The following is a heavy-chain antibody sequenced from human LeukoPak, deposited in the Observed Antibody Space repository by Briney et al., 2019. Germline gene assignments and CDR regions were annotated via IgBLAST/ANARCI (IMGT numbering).Heavy chain of an antibody. V-gene: IGHV1-69*13. CDR3: ARDGRSASYYNDNWFDP. CDR2: IIPIFGTA. D-gene: IGHD3-10*01. CDR1: GGTFSSYA. J-gene: IGHJ5*02. Sequence: ASVKVSCKASGGTFSSYAISWVRQAPGQGLEWMGGIIPIFGTANYAQKFQGRVTITADESTSTAYMELSSLRSEDTAVYYCARDGRSASYYNDNWFDPWGQGTLVTVSS.